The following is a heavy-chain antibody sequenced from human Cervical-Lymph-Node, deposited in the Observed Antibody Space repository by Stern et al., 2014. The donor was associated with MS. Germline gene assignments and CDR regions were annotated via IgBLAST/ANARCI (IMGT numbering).Heavy chain of an antibody. CDR2: ISYEGSDT. Sequence: VQLVESGGGVVQPGRSLRLTCTVSGFTFSSYAMHWVRQAPGKGLEWVSVISYEGSDTYYAEDVKGRFTIYRDNTKNTLYLEMRRLRREDTAVYYCVKRGITEVRGVRLGDYWGPGTLVIVSS. V-gene: IGHV3-30*18. J-gene: IGHJ4*02. CDR3: VKRGITEVRGVRLGDY. CDR1: GFTFSSYA. D-gene: IGHD3-10*01.